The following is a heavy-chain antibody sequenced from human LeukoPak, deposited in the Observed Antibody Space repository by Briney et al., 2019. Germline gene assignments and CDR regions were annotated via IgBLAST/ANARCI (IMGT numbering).Heavy chain of an antibody. D-gene: IGHD5-18*01. CDR2: ISWNNDNI. J-gene: IGHJ4*02. CDR3: ARGGTAMDY. CDR1: GFTFDDYA. V-gene: IGHV3-9*01. Sequence: GGSLRLSCAASGFTFDDYAMHWVRLAPGKGLEWVSGISWNNDNIHYADSVKGRFTISRDNAKNSLYLQMNSLRAEDTAVYYCARGGTAMDYWGQGTLVTVSS.